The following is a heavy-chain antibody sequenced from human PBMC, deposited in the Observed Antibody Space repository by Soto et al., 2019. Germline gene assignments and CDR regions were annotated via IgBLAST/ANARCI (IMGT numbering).Heavy chain of an antibody. CDR2: IYYSGST. CDR1: GGSISSSSYY. CDR3: ARATTVTSSFFYYGLDV. J-gene: IGHJ6*02. V-gene: IGHV4-39*07. Sequence: SETLSLTCTVSGGSISSSSYYWGWIRQPPGKGLEWIGSIYYSGSTYYNPSLKSRLTMSLDTSQNQFSLHLTSVIAADSASYFCARATTVTSSFFYYGLDVWGQGTTVTVSS. D-gene: IGHD4-17*01.